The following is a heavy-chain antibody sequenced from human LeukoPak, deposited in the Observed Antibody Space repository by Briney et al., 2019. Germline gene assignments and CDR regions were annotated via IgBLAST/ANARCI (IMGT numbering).Heavy chain of an antibody. D-gene: IGHD3-10*01. J-gene: IGHJ4*02. CDR2: INHSGST. CDR1: GGSFSGYY. Sequence: SETLSLTCAVYGGSFSGYYWSWIRQPPGKGLEWIGEINHSGSTNYNPSLKSRVTISVDTSKNQFSLKLSSVTAADTAVYSCARGGYYYGSGSYFDYWGQGTLVTVSS. V-gene: IGHV4-34*01. CDR3: ARGGYYYGSGSYFDY.